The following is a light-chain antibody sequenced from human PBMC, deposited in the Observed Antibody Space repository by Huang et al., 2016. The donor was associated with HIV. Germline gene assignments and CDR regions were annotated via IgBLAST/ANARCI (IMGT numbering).Light chain of an antibody. J-gene: IGKJ2*01. CDR1: QSVRSSY. V-gene: IGKV3-20*01. CDR3: QQYGSSPST. CDR2: DTS. Sequence: EIVLTQSPGTLSLSPGERATLSCRASQSVRSSYLAWYQQKPGQAPRLLIFDTSSRATGIPDRFSCSGSGTDFTLTISGLEPEDFAVYYCQQYGSSPSTFGQGTKLEIK.